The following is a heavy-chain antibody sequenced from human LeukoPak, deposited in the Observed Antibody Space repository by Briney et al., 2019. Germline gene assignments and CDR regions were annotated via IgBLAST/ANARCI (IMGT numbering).Heavy chain of an antibody. Sequence: SETLSLTCTVSGGSTSSYYWSWIRQPPGKGLEWIGYIYYSGSTNYNPSLKSRVTISVDTPKNQFSLKLSSVTAADTALYYCVRGFDYAFYDWGQGTQVTVSS. D-gene: IGHD4-17*01. V-gene: IGHV4-59*01. CDR3: VRGFDYAFYD. CDR2: IYYSGST. CDR1: GGSTSSYY. J-gene: IGHJ4*02.